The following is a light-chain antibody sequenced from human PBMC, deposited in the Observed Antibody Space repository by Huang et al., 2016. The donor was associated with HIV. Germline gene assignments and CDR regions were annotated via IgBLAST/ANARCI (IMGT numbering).Light chain of an antibody. J-gene: IGKJ2*01. CDR1: QSVSSN. CDR3: QHYANWPWFT. V-gene: IGKV3-15*01. Sequence: EIVLTQSPATLSVSPGERATLSCRASQSVSSNLAWYQQKPGQAPRLLIYGASTRATGIPARFSGSGSVTEFTLTINSLQSEDFAVYYCQHYANWPWFTFGQGTKL. CDR2: GAS.